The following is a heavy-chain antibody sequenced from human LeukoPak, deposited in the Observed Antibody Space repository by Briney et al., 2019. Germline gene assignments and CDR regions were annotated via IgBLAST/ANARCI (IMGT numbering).Heavy chain of an antibody. CDR1: GGSNSSYY. CDR3: ARLGVAGTTFGAFDI. V-gene: IGHV4-4*09. Sequence: SETLSLTCTVSGGSNSSYYWSWIRQPPGKGLEWIGYIYTSGSTNYNPSLKSRVTISVDTSKNQFSLKLSSVTAADTAVYYCARLGVAGTTFGAFDIWGQGTMVTVSS. J-gene: IGHJ3*02. CDR2: IYTSGST. D-gene: IGHD1-1*01.